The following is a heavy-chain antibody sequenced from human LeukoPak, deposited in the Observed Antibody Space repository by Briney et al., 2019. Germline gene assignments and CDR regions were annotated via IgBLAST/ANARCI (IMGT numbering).Heavy chain of an antibody. Sequence: SETLSLTCAVYGVSFSGYYWSWIRQPPGKGLEWIGEINHSGSTNYNPSLKSRVTISVDTSKNQFSLKLSTVPAADSAVYYCARVGRLRELSYWVQATLVTVSS. CDR1: GVSFSGYY. CDR3: ARVGRLRELSY. D-gene: IGHD3-16*02. CDR2: INHSGST. V-gene: IGHV4-34*01. J-gene: IGHJ4*02.